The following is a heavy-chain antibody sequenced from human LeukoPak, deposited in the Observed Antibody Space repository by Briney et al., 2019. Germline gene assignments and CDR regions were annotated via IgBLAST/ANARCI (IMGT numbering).Heavy chain of an antibody. CDR1: GFTFDDYA. CDR3: AKGITMIVGTSFDY. CDR2: ISWNSGSI. J-gene: IGHJ4*02. D-gene: IGHD3-22*01. V-gene: IGHV3-9*01. Sequence: PGRSLRLSCAASGFTFDDYAMHWVRQAPGKGLEWVSGISWNSGSIGYADSVKGRFTISRDIAKNSLYLQMNSLRAEDTALYYCAKGITMIVGTSFDYWGQGTLVTVSS.